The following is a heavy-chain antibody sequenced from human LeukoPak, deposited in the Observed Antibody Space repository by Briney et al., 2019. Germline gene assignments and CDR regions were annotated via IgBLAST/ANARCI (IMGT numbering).Heavy chain of an antibody. J-gene: IGHJ4*02. V-gene: IGHV1-8*01. CDR1: GYTFTSYD. CDR2: MNPNSGNT. Sequence: GASVKVSCKASGYTFTSYDINWVRQATGQGLEWMGWMNPNSGNTGYAQKFQGRVTMTRDTSTSTVYMELSSLRSEDTAVYYCARAPRGEDIVATTLDYWGQGTLVTVSS. CDR3: ARAPRGEDIVATTLDY. D-gene: IGHD5-12*01.